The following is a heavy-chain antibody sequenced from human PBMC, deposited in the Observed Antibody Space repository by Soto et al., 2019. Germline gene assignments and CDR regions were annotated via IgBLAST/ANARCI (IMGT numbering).Heavy chain of an antibody. J-gene: IGHJ5*02. CDR3: AREPQP. CDR2: IYHSGST. CDR1: GGSISSGGYS. Sequence: PSETLSLTCAVSGGSISSGGYSWSWIRQPPGKGLEWIGYIYHSGSTYYNPSLKSRVTISVDRSKNQFSLKLSSVTAADTAVYYRAREPQPWGQGILVTVSS. V-gene: IGHV4-30-2*01.